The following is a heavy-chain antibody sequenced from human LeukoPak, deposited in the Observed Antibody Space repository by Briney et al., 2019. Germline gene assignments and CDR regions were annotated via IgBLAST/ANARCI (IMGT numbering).Heavy chain of an antibody. CDR2: ISSSGGST. CDR3: AKATPATAAFES. D-gene: IGHD6-13*01. J-gene: IGHJ4*02. Sequence: PGGSLRLSCAASGFTFSMYAMSWVRQAPGKGLEWVSTISSSGGSTHYADSVKGRFTISRDNSKNTLYLQMNSLRAEDTAVYYCAKATPATAAFESWGQGTLLTVSS. V-gene: IGHV3-23*01. CDR1: GFTFSMYA.